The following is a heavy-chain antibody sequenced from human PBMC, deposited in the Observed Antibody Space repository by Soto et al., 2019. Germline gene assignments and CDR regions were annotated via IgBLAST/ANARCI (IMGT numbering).Heavy chain of an antibody. V-gene: IGHV3-23*01. J-gene: IGHJ4*02. CDR3: ASRSSGWYFDY. Sequence: EVQLLESGGGLVQPGGSLRLSCAAPGFTFSNYAMNWVRQAPGKGLEWVSVISGSGGSTYYADSVKGRFTISRDNSKNTLYLHMTSLRGEDTAVYYSASRSSGWYFDYWGQGTLVTVSS. CDR2: ISGSGGST. D-gene: IGHD6-19*01. CDR1: GFTFSNYA.